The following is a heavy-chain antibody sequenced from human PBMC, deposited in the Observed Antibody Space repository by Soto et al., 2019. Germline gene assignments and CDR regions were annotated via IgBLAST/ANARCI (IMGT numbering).Heavy chain of an antibody. J-gene: IGHJ5*02. CDR3: ARLPTGYPNWFDP. CDR1: GASISTNHHN. D-gene: IGHD3-9*01. V-gene: IGHV4-39*01. CDR2: IHYRGDT. Sequence: PSETLSLTCTAPGASISTNHHNWAWVRQPPGKGLEWMGNIHYRGDTYFNPSLGSRLSMSVDTSKNQFSLKLTSVTAADTAVYYCARLPTGYPNWFDPWGQGTLVTVSS.